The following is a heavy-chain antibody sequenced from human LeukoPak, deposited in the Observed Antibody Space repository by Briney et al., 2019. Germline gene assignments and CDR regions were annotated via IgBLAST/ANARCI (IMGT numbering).Heavy chain of an antibody. CDR1: GFTVSSYS. CDR2: ISSSSSTI. J-gene: IGHJ4*02. Sequence: GGSLRLSCAVSGFTVSSYSMNWVRQAPGKGLEWVSYISSSSSTIYYAESVKGRFTISRDNAKNSLYLQMNSLRDEDTAVYYCARDRVGATVFDHWGQGTLVTVSS. V-gene: IGHV3-48*02. CDR3: ARDRVGATVFDH. D-gene: IGHD1-26*01.